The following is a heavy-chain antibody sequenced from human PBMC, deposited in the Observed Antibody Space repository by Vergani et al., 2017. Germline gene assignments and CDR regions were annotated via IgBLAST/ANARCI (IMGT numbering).Heavy chain of an antibody. Sequence: QLQLQESGPGLVKPSETLSLTCTVSGGSISSSSYYWGWIRQPPGKGLEWIGSIYYSGSTYYNPSLKSRVTISVDTSKNQFSLKLSSVTAADTAVYYCARHFYGDYDWIDPWGQGTLVTVSS. V-gene: IGHV4-39*01. CDR1: GGSISSSSYY. CDR2: IYYSGST. J-gene: IGHJ5*02. D-gene: IGHD4-17*01. CDR3: ARHFYGDYDWIDP.